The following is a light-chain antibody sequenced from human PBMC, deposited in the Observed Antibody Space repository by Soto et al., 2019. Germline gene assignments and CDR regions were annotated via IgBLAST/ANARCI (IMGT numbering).Light chain of an antibody. CDR2: RDS. Sequence: SSELTQPLSVSVALGQTARITCGGNNIGSKNVYWYQQKPGQAPVLVIYRDSNRPSGIPERFSGSNSGNTATLTISRAQDGDEADYYCQVWDRSTVVFGGGTKLTVL. J-gene: IGLJ2*01. CDR1: NIGSKN. V-gene: IGLV3-9*01. CDR3: QVWDRSTVV.